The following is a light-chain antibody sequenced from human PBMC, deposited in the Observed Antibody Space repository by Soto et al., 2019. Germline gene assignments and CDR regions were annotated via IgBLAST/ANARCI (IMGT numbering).Light chain of an antibody. V-gene: IGLV1-40*01. CDR1: SSNIGAGYD. CDR2: GNS. Sequence: QSVLTQPPSVSGAPGQRVTISCTGSSSNIGAGYDVHWYQQLPGTAPKLLIYGNSNRPSGVPDRFSGSKSGTSASLAITGLQAEDEADYYCQSYDSSLSGFFHVVFGGGTKLTVL. J-gene: IGLJ2*01. CDR3: QSYDSSLSGFFHVV.